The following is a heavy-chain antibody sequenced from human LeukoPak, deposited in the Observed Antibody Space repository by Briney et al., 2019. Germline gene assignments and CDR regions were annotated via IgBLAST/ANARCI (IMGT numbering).Heavy chain of an antibody. CDR3: ARGPLEWLPFPSVYYYYYYMDV. J-gene: IGHJ6*03. Sequence: GGSLSLSCAASGFTLSSYSMNWVRQAPGKGLEWVSSISSNSSYIYYADSVKGRFTISRDNAKNSLYLQMNSLRAEDTAVYYCARGPLEWLPFPSVYYYYYYMDVWGKGTTVTVSS. CDR1: GFTLSSYS. D-gene: IGHD3-3*01. V-gene: IGHV3-21*01. CDR2: ISSNSSYI.